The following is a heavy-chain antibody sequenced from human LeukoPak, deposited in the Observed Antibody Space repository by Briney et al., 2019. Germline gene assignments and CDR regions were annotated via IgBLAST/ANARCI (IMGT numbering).Heavy chain of an antibody. CDR2: IIPIFGTA. D-gene: IGHD3-10*01. CDR1: GGTFSSYA. CDR3: ARGFPDGSGSYPQPFDY. J-gene: IGHJ4*02. Sequence: GASVKVSCKAPGGTFSSYAISWVRQAPGQGLEWMGGIIPIFGTANYAQKFQGRVTITADKSTSIAYMELSSLRSEDTAVYYCARGFPDGSGSYPQPFDYWGQGTLVTVSS. V-gene: IGHV1-69*06.